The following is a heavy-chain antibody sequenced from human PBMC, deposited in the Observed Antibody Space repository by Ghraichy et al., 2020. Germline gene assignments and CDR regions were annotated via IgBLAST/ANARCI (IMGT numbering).Heavy chain of an antibody. CDR2: IYYSGTT. V-gene: IGHV4-39*01. CDR3: VRHKVLAAAWDY. Sequence: SETLSLTCTVSGGSISSSTYYWGWIRQPPGKGLEWIGSIYYSGTTYYNPSLKSRLTISADTSKNQFSLRLSSVTAADTAVYYCVRHKVLAAAWDYWGQGTLVTVSS. CDR1: GGSISSSTYY. J-gene: IGHJ4*02. D-gene: IGHD6-13*01.